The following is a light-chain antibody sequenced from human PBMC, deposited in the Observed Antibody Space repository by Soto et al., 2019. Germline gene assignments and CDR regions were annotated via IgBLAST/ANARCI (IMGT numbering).Light chain of an antibody. CDR1: QSISTY. V-gene: IGKV1-39*01. CDR2: DAS. CDR3: QQSYMDPIT. J-gene: IGKJ5*01. Sequence: DIQITQSPSSLSASVGNRVTMTCRASQSISTYLNWYQKKPGKAPNLLIYDASRLQSGVPSRFSGSGGGTDFTLSISSVQPEDFATYFCQQSYMDPITFGQATRLEIK.